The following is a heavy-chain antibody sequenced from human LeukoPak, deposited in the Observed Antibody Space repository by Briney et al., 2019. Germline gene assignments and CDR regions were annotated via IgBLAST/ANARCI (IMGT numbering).Heavy chain of an antibody. J-gene: IGHJ4*02. Sequence: SQTLSLTCAISGDSVSTNVATWNWIRQSPSRGLEWLATTYYRSKWYNDFAVSVKSRIAINADTSKNQFSLQLNSMSPEDTAVYYCARRSPGRGDFDYWGPGTLVTVSP. CDR3: ARRSPGRGDFDY. V-gene: IGHV6-1*01. CDR1: GDSVSTNVAT. CDR2: TYYRSKWYN. D-gene: IGHD3-10*01.